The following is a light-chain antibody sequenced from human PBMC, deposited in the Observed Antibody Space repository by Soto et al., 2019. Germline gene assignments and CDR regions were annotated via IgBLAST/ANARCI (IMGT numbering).Light chain of an antibody. J-gene: IGKJ1*01. CDR2: GAS. V-gene: IGKV3-15*01. CDR3: QQYNNWPWT. Sequence: ELVLTQSPGTLSLSPGERATVSCRASQTISRNYLVWYQKKPGQAPRLLIHGASTRATGFPARFSGSGSGTEFTLTISSLQSEDFAVYYCQQYNNWPWTFGQGTKV. CDR1: QTISRN.